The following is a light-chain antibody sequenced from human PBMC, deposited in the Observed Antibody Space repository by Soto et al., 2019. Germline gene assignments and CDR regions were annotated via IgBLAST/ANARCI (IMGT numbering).Light chain of an antibody. CDR1: QNVATN. CDR3: QQYYRWGLS. V-gene: IGKV3D-15*01. CDR2: GSS. Sequence: VMTQSPGNLSVSPGEGVTLFCRASQNVATNLAWYQVRPGQAPRLLIYGSSTRATGIPATFSGSGSGTHFSLTISSLQSEDCAIYYCQQYYRWGLSFGGGTKVEI. J-gene: IGKJ4*01.